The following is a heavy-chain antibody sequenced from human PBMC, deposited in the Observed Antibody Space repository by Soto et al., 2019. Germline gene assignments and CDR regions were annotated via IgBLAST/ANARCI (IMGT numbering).Heavy chain of an antibody. V-gene: IGHV4-39*01. CDR2: IYYSGST. Sequence: SETLSLTCTVSGGSITSSSFYWGWIRQPPGKGLEWIGTIYYSGSTYYNPSLKSRVTVSVDTSKSQFSLNLNSVTAADTAVYYCARGYDILTGPLDYWGPGTLVTVSS. D-gene: IGHD3-9*01. CDR3: ARGYDILTGPLDY. CDR1: GGSITSSSFY. J-gene: IGHJ4*02.